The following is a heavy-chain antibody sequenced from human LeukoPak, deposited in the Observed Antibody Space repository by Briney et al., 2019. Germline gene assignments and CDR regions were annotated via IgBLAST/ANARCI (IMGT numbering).Heavy chain of an antibody. CDR3: ARDSYYYGSGSGYNWNAHFDY. J-gene: IGHJ4*02. CDR2: INPNSGDT. Sequence: GASVKVSCKASGYTFTGYYMHWVRQAPGQGLEWMGWINPNSGDTNYAQKLQGRVTMTTDTSTSTAYMELRSLRSDDTAVYYCARDSYYYGSGSGYNWNAHFDYWGQGTLVTVSS. V-gene: IGHV1-2*02. CDR1: GYTFTGYY. D-gene: IGHD3-10*01.